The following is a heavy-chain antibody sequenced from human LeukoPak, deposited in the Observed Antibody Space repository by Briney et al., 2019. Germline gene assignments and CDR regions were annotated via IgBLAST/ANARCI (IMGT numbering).Heavy chain of an antibody. CDR1: GFTFSSYA. V-gene: IGHV3-23*01. J-gene: IGHJ4*02. Sequence: HPGGSLRLSCAASGFTFSSYAMSWVRQAPGKGLEWVLAISGSGGSTYYADSVKGRFTISRDNSKNTLYLQMNSLRAEDTAVYYCAKAEDYDILTGWADYWGQGTLVTVSS. CDR3: AKAEDYDILTGWADY. D-gene: IGHD3-9*01. CDR2: ISGSGGST.